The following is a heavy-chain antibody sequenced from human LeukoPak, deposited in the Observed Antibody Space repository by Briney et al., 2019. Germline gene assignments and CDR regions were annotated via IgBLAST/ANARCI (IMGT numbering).Heavy chain of an antibody. CDR3: ARQTAMGRSGDY. D-gene: IGHD5-18*01. J-gene: IGHJ4*02. CDR1: GYSFTSYW. Sequence: GESLKIPCKASGYSFTSYWIGWVRQMPGKGLEWMGIIDPSDSETRHTPSFQGQVTISVDKSLTTADLQWNSLKASDTAMYYCARQTAMGRSGDYWGQGTLVTVSS. V-gene: IGHV5-51*01. CDR2: IDPSDSET.